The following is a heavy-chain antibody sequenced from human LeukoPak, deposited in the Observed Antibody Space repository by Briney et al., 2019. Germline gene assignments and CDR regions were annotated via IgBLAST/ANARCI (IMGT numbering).Heavy chain of an antibody. D-gene: IGHD2-2*01. Sequence: SETLSLTCTVSGGSISSYYWSWIRQPPGKGLEWIGYIYYSGSTNYNPSLKSRVTISVDTSKNQFSLKRSSVTAADTAVYYCAAQDIVVVPAVHWGYFDYWGQGTLVTVSS. CDR1: GGSISSYY. J-gene: IGHJ4*02. CDR3: AAQDIVVVPAVHWGYFDY. CDR2: IYYSGST. V-gene: IGHV4-59*08.